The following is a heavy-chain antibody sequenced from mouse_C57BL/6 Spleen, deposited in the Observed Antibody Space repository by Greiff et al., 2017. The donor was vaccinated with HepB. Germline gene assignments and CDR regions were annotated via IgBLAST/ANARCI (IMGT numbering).Heavy chain of an antibody. V-gene: IGHV1-42*01. CDR3: ARSYGNYEYFDY. J-gene: IGHJ2*01. D-gene: IGHD2-1*01. Sequence: VQLQQSGPELVKPGASVKISCKASGYSFTGYYMNWVKQSPEKSLEWIGEINPSTGGTTYNQKFKAKATLTVDKSSSTAYMQLKSLTSEDSAVYYCARSYGNYEYFDYWGQGTTLTVSS. CDR2: INPSTGGT. CDR1: GYSFTGYY.